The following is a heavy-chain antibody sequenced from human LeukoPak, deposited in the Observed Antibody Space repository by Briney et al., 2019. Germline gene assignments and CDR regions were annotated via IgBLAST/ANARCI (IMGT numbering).Heavy chain of an antibody. CDR1: GFTFSSYS. Sequence: PGGSLRLSCSASGFTFSSYSINWVRQAPGKGLEWVSYISSFSSNIYYADSVKGRFTISRDNAKNSLYLQMNSLRDEDTAVYYCARGSYGAVDYWGQGTLVTISS. D-gene: IGHD4/OR15-4a*01. J-gene: IGHJ4*02. CDR2: ISSFSSNI. CDR3: ARGSYGAVDY. V-gene: IGHV3-48*02.